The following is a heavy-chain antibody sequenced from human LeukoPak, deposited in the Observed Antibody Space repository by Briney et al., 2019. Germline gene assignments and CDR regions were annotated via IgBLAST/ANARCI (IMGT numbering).Heavy chain of an antibody. Sequence: GASVGASCKTFGYTFTGYYFQWVRQAPGQGLEWMGWNNPYSGGTNHPQMFQGRVTMTRDTSVSIAYMELSSLRSDDTAVYFCTRGPLHSSGTSGAYDIWGQGTLVTASS. J-gene: IGHJ3*02. V-gene: IGHV1-2*02. CDR1: GYTFTGYY. CDR3: TRGPLHSSGTSGAYDI. D-gene: IGHD2-2*01. CDR2: NNPYSGGT.